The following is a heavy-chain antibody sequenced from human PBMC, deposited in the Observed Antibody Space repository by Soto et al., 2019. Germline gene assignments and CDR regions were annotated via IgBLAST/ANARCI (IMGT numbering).Heavy chain of an antibody. CDR1: GYTFTSYG. D-gene: IGHD3-10*01. Sequence: GASVKVSCKASGYTFTSYGISWVRQAPGQGLEWMGWISAYNGNTNYAQNLQGRVTMTTDTSTSTAYMELRNLRSDDTAVYYCARLGNYYGSVNQYYYYMDVWGKGTTVTVSS. J-gene: IGHJ6*03. V-gene: IGHV1-18*01. CDR3: ARLGNYYGSVNQYYYYMDV. CDR2: ISAYNGNT.